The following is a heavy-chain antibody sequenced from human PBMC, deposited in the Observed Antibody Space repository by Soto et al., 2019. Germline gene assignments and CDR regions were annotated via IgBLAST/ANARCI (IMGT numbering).Heavy chain of an antibody. CDR3: ARVYSSGWYAATALNWFDP. V-gene: IGHV4-34*01. Sequence: LSRTCAVYGGSFSGYYWSWIRQPPGKGLEWIGEINHSGSTNYNPSLKSRVTISVDTSKNQFSLKLSSVTAADTAVYYCARVYSSGWYAATALNWFDPWGQGTLVTVSS. CDR2: INHSGST. J-gene: IGHJ5*02. D-gene: IGHD6-19*01. CDR1: GGSFSGYY.